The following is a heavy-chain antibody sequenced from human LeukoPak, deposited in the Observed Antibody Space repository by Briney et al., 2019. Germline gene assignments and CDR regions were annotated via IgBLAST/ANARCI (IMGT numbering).Heavy chain of an antibody. CDR3: ARGRSVVPAVPGGYYYMDV. J-gene: IGHJ6*03. V-gene: IGHV3-21*01. CDR1: GFTFSSYS. Sequence: PGGSLRLSCAASGFTFSSYSMNWVRQAPGKGLEWVSSISSSSSYIYYADPVEGRFTISRDNAKNSLYLQMNSLRAEDTAVYYCARGRSVVPAVPGGYYYMDVWGKGTTVTVSS. CDR2: ISSSSSYI. D-gene: IGHD2-2*01.